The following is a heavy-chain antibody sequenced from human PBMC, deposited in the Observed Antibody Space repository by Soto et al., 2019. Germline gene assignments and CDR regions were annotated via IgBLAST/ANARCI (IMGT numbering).Heavy chain of an antibody. D-gene: IGHD1-1*01. CDR1: GGTFSRHA. Sequence: QVQLVQSGAEVRKPGSSVKVSCKASGGTFSRHAISWVRQAPGQGLEWMGGIIPIFGTANHAQKFQGRVTITADESTSTAYMELSSLRSEDTAVYYCARGWNYYYYDGMDVWGQGTTVTVSS. V-gene: IGHV1-69*01. CDR3: ARGWNYYYYDGMDV. J-gene: IGHJ6*02. CDR2: IIPIFGTA.